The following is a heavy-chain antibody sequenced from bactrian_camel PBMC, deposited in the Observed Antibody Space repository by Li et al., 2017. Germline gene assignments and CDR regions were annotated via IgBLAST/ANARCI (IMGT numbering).Heavy chain of an antibody. Sequence: QLVESGGGSVQAGGSLRLSCVAPGYIDNNYCMGWFRQAPGKQREGVAGIDRDGITSYADSVKGRFTISRDNAKNTVYLQMNSLKPDDTAVYYCARDHEGAGADFDYWGQGTQVTVS. CDR2: IDRDGIT. CDR1: GYIDNNYC. V-gene: IGHV3S53*01. CDR3: ARDHEGAGADFDY. J-gene: IGHJ6*01.